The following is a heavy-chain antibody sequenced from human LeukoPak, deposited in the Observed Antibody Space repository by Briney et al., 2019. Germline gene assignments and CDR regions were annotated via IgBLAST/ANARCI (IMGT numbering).Heavy chain of an antibody. Sequence: SETLSLTCAVYGRSFSGYYWLWIRQPPGKGLEWIGEINHSGSTNYNPSLKSRVTIAVDTSKNQFSLKLNGVTAADTAVYYCARNKPLDPFDIWGQGTMVTVSS. D-gene: IGHD1/OR15-1a*01. V-gene: IGHV4-34*01. CDR1: GRSFSGYY. J-gene: IGHJ3*02. CDR2: INHSGST. CDR3: ARNKPLDPFDI.